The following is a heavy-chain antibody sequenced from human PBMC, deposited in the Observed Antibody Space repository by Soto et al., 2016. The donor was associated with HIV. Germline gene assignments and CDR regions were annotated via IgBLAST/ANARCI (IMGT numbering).Heavy chain of an antibody. J-gene: IGHJ4*02. CDR2: ISSSSTTI. V-gene: IGHV3-48*04. Sequence: EVQLVESGGALVQPGGSLRLSCAASGFTFSSYTMNWVRQAPGKGLEWVSYISSSSTTIYYADSVKGRFTISRDNAKSSLYLQLNSLRTEDTGIYYCARDGHMVDLDYVGPGEPWSPSPQ. CDR3: ARDGHMVDLDY. CDR1: GFTFSSYT. D-gene: IGHD2-21*01.